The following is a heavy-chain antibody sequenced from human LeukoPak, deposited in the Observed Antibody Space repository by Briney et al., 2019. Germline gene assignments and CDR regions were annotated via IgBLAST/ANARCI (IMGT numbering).Heavy chain of an antibody. D-gene: IGHD1-26*01. J-gene: IGHJ4*02. CDR3: ARRWGIVGAVQYYFDH. CDR1: GFTFSSYG. V-gene: IGHV3-33*01. CDR2: IWYDGSNK. Sequence: GGSLRLSCAASGFTFSSYGMHWVRQAPGKGLEWVAVIWYDGSNKYYADSVKGRFTISRDNSKNTLYLQMNSLRAEDTAVYYCARRWGIVGAVQYYFDHWGQGTLVTVSS.